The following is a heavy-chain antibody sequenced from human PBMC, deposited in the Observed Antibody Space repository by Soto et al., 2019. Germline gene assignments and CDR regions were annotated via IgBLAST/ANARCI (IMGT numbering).Heavy chain of an antibody. V-gene: IGHV3-23*01. CDR3: AKDLSLGRGEVYFDY. CDR1: WFPFSSYA. CDR2: ISGSGGST. Sequence: PGGSLRLSCAASWFPFSSYAMSWVRPAPGKGLEWVSAISGSGGSTYYADSVKGRFTISRDNSKNTLYLQMNSLRAEDTAVYYCAKDLSLGRGEVYFDYWGQGTLVTVSS. D-gene: IGHD3-10*01. J-gene: IGHJ4*02.